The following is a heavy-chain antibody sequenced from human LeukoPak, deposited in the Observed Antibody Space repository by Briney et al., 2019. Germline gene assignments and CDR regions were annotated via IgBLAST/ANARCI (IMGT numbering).Heavy chain of an antibody. J-gene: IGHJ6*02. D-gene: IGHD6-13*01. V-gene: IGHV3-30-3*01. Sequence: GRSLRLSCAASGFTFSSYAMHWVRQAPGKGLEWVAVISYDGSNKYYADSVKGRFTISTDNSKNTLYLQMNSLRAEDTAVYYCARDRSSSWYYYYGMDVWGQGTTVTVSS. CDR1: GFTFSSYA. CDR3: ARDRSSSWYYYYGMDV. CDR2: ISYDGSNK.